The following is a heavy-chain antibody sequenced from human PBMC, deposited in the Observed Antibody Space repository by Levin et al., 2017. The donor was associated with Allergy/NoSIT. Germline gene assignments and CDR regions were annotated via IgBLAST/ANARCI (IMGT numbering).Heavy chain of an antibody. V-gene: IGHV3-9*01. Sequence: GGSLRLSCAASGFTFDDYAMHWVRQAPGKGLEWVSGISWNSGSIGYADSVKGRFTISRDNAKNSLYLQMNSLRAEDTALYYCAKDKGDCSGGSCYSSFLYYYGMDVWGQGTTVTVSS. J-gene: IGHJ6*02. CDR3: AKDKGDCSGGSCYSSFLYYYGMDV. CDR2: ISWNSGSI. CDR1: GFTFDDYA. D-gene: IGHD2-15*01.